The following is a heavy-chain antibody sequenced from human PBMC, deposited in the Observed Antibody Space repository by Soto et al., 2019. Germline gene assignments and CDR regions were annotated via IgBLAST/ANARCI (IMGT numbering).Heavy chain of an antibody. V-gene: IGHV3-30*03. CDR3: TIVRVEDSALDH. D-gene: IGHD3-10*02. J-gene: IGHJ4*02. CDR1: GFIFSNNG. CDR2: MSYDGSDT. Sequence: QVQLVESGGGVVQPGRSLRLSCLGSGFIFSNNGMHWVRQTPGKVVEWVAFMSYDGSDTFYADSVKGQFTSSTDNSKNTLFLHMSNLRAEDTARYYCTIVRVEDSALDHRGQGTLVTVSS.